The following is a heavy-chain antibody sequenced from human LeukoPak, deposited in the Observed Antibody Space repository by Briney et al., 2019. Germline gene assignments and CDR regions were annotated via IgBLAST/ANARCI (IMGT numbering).Heavy chain of an antibody. D-gene: IGHD4-17*01. CDR3: ARVPTGRGAFDI. J-gene: IGHJ3*02. CDR2: ISSRSSYI. CDR1: GFTFSSYS. V-gene: IGHV3-21*01. Sequence: GGSLRLSCAASGFTFSSYSMNWVRQAPGKGLEWVSSISSRSSYIYYADSVKGRFTISRDNGKNSLYLQMNSLRAEDTAVYYCARVPTGRGAFDIWGQGTMVTVSS.